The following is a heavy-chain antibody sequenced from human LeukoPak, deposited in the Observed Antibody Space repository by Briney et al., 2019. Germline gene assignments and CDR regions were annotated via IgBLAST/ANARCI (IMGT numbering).Heavy chain of an antibody. CDR3: ARGAAPRYFDL. J-gene: IGHJ2*01. D-gene: IGHD6-6*01. V-gene: IGHV4-59*01. CDR2: IYYSGST. Sequence: KPSETLSLTCTVSGGSISNYYWSWIRQPPGKGLEWIGYIYYSGSTSYNPSLKSRVTISVDTSKNQFSLKLNSVTAADTAVYYCARGAAPRYFDLWGRGTLVTVSS. CDR1: GGSISNYY.